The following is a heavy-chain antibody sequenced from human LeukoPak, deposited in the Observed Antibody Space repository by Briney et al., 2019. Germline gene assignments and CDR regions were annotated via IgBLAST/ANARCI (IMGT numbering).Heavy chain of an antibody. CDR3: ARSRGITIIVVKSGYYFDY. CDR2: INHSGST. CDR1: GGSFSGYY. D-gene: IGHD3-22*01. Sequence: SETLSLTCAVYGGSFSGYYWSWIRQPPGKGLEWIGEINHSGSTNYNPSLKSRVTISVDTSKNQFSLKLSSVTAADTAVYYCARSRGITIIVVKSGYYFDYWGQGTLVTVSS. J-gene: IGHJ4*02. V-gene: IGHV4-34*01.